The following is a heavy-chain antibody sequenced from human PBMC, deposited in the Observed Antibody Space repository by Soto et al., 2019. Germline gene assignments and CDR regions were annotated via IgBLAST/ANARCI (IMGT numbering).Heavy chain of an antibody. CDR1: GYTFTSSY. D-gene: IGHD3-3*01. V-gene: IGHV1-46*03. J-gene: IGHJ4*02. Sequence: ASVQVSCKASGYTFTSSYMHWVRQAPGQGLEWMGIINPSGGSTSYAQKFQGRVTMTRDTSTSTVYMELSSLRSEDTAVYYCARAENYDFSYYWGQGTLVTVYS. CDR3: ARAENYDFSYY. CDR2: INPSGGST.